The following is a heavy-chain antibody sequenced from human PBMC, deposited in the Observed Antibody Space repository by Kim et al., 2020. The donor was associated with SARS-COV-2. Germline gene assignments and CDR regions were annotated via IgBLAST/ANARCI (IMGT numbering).Heavy chain of an antibody. J-gene: IGHJ4*02. V-gene: IGHV3-23*01. D-gene: IGHD3-10*01. CDR3: AKDPGARFRGVIDY. Sequence: GGSLRLSCAASGFTFSSYAMSWVRQAPGKGLEWVSAISGSGGSTHYADSVKGRFTISRDNSKNTLYLQRNSLRAEDMAVNYCAKDPGARFRGVIDYWGQGTLVTVSS. CDR1: GFTFSSYA. CDR2: ISGSGGST.